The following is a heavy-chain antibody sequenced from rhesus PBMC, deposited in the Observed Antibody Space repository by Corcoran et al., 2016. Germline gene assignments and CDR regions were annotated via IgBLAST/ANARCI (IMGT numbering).Heavy chain of an antibody. D-gene: IGHD2-15*01. CDR1: GGSISSSY. CDR3: ARDRGYCSSTYCSSGYFDY. Sequence: QLQLQESGPGLVKPSETLSVTCAVSGGSISSSYWSWIRQAPGKGLEWIGYIYGSGSSNNYNPSLKSRVTLSVDTSKNQLSLKLSSVTTADTAVYYCARDRGYCSSTYCSSGYFDYWGQGVLVTVSS. CDR2: IYGSGSSN. V-gene: IGHV4-169*02. J-gene: IGHJ4*01.